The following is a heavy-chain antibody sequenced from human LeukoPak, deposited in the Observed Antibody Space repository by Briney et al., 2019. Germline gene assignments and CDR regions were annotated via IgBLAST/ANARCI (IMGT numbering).Heavy chain of an antibody. V-gene: IGHV4-61*01. CDR2: IYYSGST. D-gene: IGHD3-3*01. Sequence: SETLSLTCTVSGGSVSSGSYYWSWIRQPPGKGLEWIGYIYYSGSTNYNPSLKSRVTISVDTSKNQFSLKLSSVTAADTAVYYCARESLPTRSITIFGVGPEGYYYSMDVWGQGTTVTVSS. J-gene: IGHJ6*02. CDR1: GGSVSSGSYY. CDR3: ARESLPTRSITIFGVGPEGYYYSMDV.